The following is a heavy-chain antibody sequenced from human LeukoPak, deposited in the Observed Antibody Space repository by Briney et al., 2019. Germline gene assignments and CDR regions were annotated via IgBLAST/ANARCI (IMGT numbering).Heavy chain of an antibody. J-gene: IGHJ4*02. CDR1: GGTFSSYA. CDR2: IIPIFGTA. D-gene: IGHD5-18*01. Sequence: ASVKVSCEASGGTFSSYAISWVRQAPGQGLGWMGGIIPIFGTANYAQKFQGRVTITADESTSTAYMELSSLRSEDTAVYYCARAGGGQRYSYGPTDYWGQGTLVTVSS. V-gene: IGHV1-69*13. CDR3: ARAGGGQRYSYGPTDY.